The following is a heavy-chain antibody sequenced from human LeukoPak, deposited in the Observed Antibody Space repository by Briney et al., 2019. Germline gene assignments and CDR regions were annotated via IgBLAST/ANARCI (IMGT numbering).Heavy chain of an antibody. J-gene: IGHJ4*02. D-gene: IGHD5-18*01. CDR2: IYHSGST. CDR3: ATISYDSDY. V-gene: IGHV4-4*02. CDR1: GGSITSINW. Sequence: PSETPSLTCAVSGGSITSINWWSWVRQSPGKGLEWIGEIYHSGSTNYNPSLKSRVTISVDKSKNQFSLKLSSVTAADTAVYYCATISYDSDYWGQGTLVTVSS.